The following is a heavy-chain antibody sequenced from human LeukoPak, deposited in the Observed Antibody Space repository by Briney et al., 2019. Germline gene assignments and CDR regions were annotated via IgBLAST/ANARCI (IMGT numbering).Heavy chain of an antibody. V-gene: IGHV4-59*01. J-gene: IGHJ4*02. D-gene: IGHD3-10*01. CDR3: ARLTYGSGSYFVLDY. Sequence: SETLSLTCTVSGGSIRSYYWSWIRQPPGKGLEWIGYIYYSGSTNYNPSLKSRVTISVDTSKNQFSLKLSSVTAADTAVYYCARLTYGSGSYFVLDYWGQGTLVTVSS. CDR1: GGSIRSYY. CDR2: IYYSGST.